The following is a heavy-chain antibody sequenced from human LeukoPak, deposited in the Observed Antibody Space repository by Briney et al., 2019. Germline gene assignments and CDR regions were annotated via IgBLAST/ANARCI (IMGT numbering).Heavy chain of an antibody. CDR2: IYTSATT. CDR3: AIDPVVVPAAMPRDYYYMDV. J-gene: IGHJ6*03. Sequence: NPSQTLSLTCTVSGGSISSGSYYWSWLRQPAGKGLEWIGRIYTSATTNYNPSLKSRVTISVDTSKNQFSLKLSSVSAADTAVYYCAIDPVVVPAAMPRDYYYMDVWGKGTTVTVS. D-gene: IGHD2-2*01. V-gene: IGHV4-61*02. CDR1: GGSISSGSYY.